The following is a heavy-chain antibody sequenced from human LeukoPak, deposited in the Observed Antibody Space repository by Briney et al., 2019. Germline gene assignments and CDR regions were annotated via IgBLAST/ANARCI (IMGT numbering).Heavy chain of an antibody. V-gene: IGHV4-59*08. CDR3: ARVYSSGWYVSGHFDY. CDR1: GGSISSYY. CDR2: IYYSGST. D-gene: IGHD6-19*01. J-gene: IGHJ4*02. Sequence: PSETLSLTCTVSGGSISSYYWSWIRQPPGKGLEWIGYIYYSGSTNYNPSLKSRVTISVDTSKNQFSLKLSSVTAADTAVYYCARVYSSGWYVSGHFDYWGQGTPVTVSS.